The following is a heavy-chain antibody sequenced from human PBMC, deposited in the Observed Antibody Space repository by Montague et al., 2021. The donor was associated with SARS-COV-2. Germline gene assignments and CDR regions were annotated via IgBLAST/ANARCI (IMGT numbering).Heavy chain of an antibody. V-gene: IGHV4-59*01. CDR1: GGSFSNYY. J-gene: IGHJ6*02. Sequence: SETLSLTCAVYGGSFSNYYWTWIRQPPGKGLECIGYIYYSGNTNYNPSLKSRVTMSVDASKSQFSLKLSSVTAADTAVYYCAGLQGDGSLYGMDVWGQGTTVTVSS. CDR3: AGLQGDGSLYGMDV. CDR2: IYYSGNT. D-gene: IGHD5-24*01.